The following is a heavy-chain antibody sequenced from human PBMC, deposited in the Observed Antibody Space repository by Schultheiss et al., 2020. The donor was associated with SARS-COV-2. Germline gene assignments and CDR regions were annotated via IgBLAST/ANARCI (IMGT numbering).Heavy chain of an antibody. CDR2: ISWNSGSI. V-gene: IGHV3-9*01. Sequence: GGSLRLSCRVSGFSFDDHAMHWVRQAPGKGLEWVSGISWNSGSIDYADSVKGRFTISRDNAKNSLYLQMNSLGVEDTALYYCAKDVYYYDSGANPRAFDIWGQGTMVTVSS. CDR1: GFSFDDHA. CDR3: AKDVYYYDSGANPRAFDI. D-gene: IGHD3-10*01. J-gene: IGHJ3*02.